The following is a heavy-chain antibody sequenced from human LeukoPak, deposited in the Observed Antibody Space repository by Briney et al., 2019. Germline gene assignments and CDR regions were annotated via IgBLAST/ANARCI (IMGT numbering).Heavy chain of an antibody. CDR1: GGSISSGSYY. CDR3: ARGRKYTSGYRVTELGSGYSDY. D-gene: IGHD5-18*01. CDR2: IQIGGST. V-gene: IGHV4-61*10. J-gene: IGHJ4*02. Sequence: SETLSLTCTVSGGSISSGSYYWNWIRQRQPAGKGLEWIGHIQIGGSTNYNPSLKSRITISVDTSKNQFSLKLSSVTAADTAVYYCARGRKYTSGYRVTELGSGYSDYWGQGTLVTVSS.